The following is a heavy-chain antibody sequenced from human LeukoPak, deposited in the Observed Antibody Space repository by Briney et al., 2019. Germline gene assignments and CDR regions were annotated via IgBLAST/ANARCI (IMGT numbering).Heavy chain of an antibody. J-gene: IGHJ5*02. V-gene: IGHV3-66*01. Sequence: GGSLRLSCAASGFTVTNYYMSWVRKAPGKGLEWVSVVYSGGETHHADSVKGRFTLPRDRSKNTLYLQMNSLRVEDTAVYYCTKDPDAWGQGTLVTVSS. CDR2: VYSGGET. CDR1: GFTVTNYY. CDR3: TKDPDA.